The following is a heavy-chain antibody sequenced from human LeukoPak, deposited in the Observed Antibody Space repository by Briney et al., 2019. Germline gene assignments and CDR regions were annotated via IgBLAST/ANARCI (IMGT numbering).Heavy chain of an antibody. CDR1: GGSFSGYY. CDR2: IFTSGNS. J-gene: IGHJ4*02. Sequence: SETLSLTCAVSGGSFSGYYWSWIRQPAGKGLEWIGRIFTSGNSNYNPSLKSRVTMSVDTSKNQFSLKVTSVTAADTAVYYCARERYGSGSYYFDYWGQGTLVTVSS. V-gene: IGHV4-4*07. D-gene: IGHD3-10*01. CDR3: ARERYGSGSYYFDY.